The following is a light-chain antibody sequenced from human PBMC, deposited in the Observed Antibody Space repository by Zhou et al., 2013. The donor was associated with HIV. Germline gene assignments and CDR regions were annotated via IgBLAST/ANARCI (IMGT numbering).Light chain of an antibody. V-gene: IGKV1-5*03. Sequence: DIQMTQSPSTLSASVGDRVTITCRASQSISSWLAWYQQKPGKAPKLLIYKASSLESGVPSRFSGSGSGTEFTLTISSLQPDDFATYYCQQYNSYPFTFGQGTRLEIK. J-gene: IGKJ5*01. CDR3: QQYNSYPFT. CDR2: KAS. CDR1: QSISSW.